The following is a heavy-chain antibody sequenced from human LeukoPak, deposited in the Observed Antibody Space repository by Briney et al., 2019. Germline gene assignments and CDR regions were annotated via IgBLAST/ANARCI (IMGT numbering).Heavy chain of an antibody. J-gene: IGHJ4*02. D-gene: IGHD6-13*01. CDR2: IYYTAST. CDR3: ARFSGGSWFDY. Sequence: PSETLSLTCTVSGGSINSYYWSWIRQPPGKGLEWIGYIYYTASTNYNPSLRSRVTMSVDTSKNQFSLKLSSVTAEDTAVYYCARFSGGSWFDYWGQGTLVTVSS. V-gene: IGHV4-59*01. CDR1: GGSINSYY.